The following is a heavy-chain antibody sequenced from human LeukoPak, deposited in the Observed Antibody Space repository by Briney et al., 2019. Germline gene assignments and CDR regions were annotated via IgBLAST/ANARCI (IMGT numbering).Heavy chain of an antibody. V-gene: IGHV1-69*06. CDR1: GGTFSSYA. J-gene: IGHJ5*02. D-gene: IGHD3-10*01. Sequence: GSSVKVSCKASGGTFSSYAISWVRQAPGQGLEWMGGIIPIFGTANYAQKFQGRVTITADKSTSTAYMELSSLRSKDTAVYYCARDGYYGSGSYKAGNWFDPWGQGTLVTVSS. CDR2: IIPIFGTA. CDR3: ARDGYYGSGSYKAGNWFDP.